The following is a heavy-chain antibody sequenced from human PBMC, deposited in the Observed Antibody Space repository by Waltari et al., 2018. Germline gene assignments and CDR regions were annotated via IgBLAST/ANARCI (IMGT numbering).Heavy chain of an antibody. D-gene: IGHD3-10*01. Sequence: QLHLQMSGPGLVKPSETLSLTCTASGGSIRETLYYWAWIRPTPGKGLVWIGSGYYNVNTYYNPTLRGRVTILGYTSNNQFSLDLTAVTDADTAIYYCARQGGQGSGSQSDYWGQGKLVTVSS. CDR3: ARQGGQGSGSQSDY. CDR1: GGSIRETLYY. CDR2: GYYNVNT. V-gene: IGHV4-39*01. J-gene: IGHJ4*02.